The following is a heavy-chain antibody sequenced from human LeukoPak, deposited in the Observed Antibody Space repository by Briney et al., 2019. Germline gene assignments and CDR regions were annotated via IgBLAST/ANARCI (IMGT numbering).Heavy chain of an antibody. Sequence: QPGGSLRLSCAASGFTFNTFAMSWVRQAPGKGLEWVSSIIGSGGGTYYTNSVKGRFTISRDNSKNTLYLHMNSLRAEDTAVYYCAKGTRSSPNDAADIWGQGTMVTVSS. J-gene: IGHJ3*02. CDR2: IIGSGGGT. CDR3: AKGTRSSPNDAADI. CDR1: GFTFNTFA. D-gene: IGHD1-26*01. V-gene: IGHV3-23*01.